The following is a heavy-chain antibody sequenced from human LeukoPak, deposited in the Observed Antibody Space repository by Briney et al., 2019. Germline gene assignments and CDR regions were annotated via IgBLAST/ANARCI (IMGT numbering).Heavy chain of an antibody. D-gene: IGHD6-13*01. J-gene: IGHJ4*02. CDR3: AREAGIAAAGTLAY. CDR1: GYTFTSYS. V-gene: IGHV1-46*03. Sequence: ASVKVSCKASGYTFTSYSMHWVRQAPGQGLEWMGVINPSGGSTTYVQRFQGRVTMTRDTSTSTVYMELSSLRSEDTAVYYCAREAGIAAAGTLAYWGQGTLVTVSS. CDR2: INPSGGST.